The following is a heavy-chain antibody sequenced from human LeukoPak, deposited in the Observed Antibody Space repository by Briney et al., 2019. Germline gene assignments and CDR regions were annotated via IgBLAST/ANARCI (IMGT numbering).Heavy chain of an antibody. D-gene: IGHD1-26*01. J-gene: IGHJ3*02. CDR2: ISGSGGST. Sequence: GGSLRLSCVASGFTFSTYGMSWVRQAPGKGLEWVSAISGSGGSTYYADSVKGRFTISRDNSKNTLYLQMNSLRAEDTAVYYCAKDVPGIEWEPLPSGAFDIWGQGTMVTVSS. CDR1: GFTFSTYG. CDR3: AKDVPGIEWEPLPSGAFDI. V-gene: IGHV3-23*01.